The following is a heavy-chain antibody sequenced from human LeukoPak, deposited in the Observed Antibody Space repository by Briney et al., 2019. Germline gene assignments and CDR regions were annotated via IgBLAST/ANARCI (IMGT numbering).Heavy chain of an antibody. CDR3: ARDSVKLPGISYFDN. CDR1: GFSFSTHK. V-gene: IGHV3-30-3*01. CDR2: ISYDGTKI. Sequence: GGSLRLSCAASGFSFSTHKMNGVRQAPGKGLEWVAVISYDGTKIYYADSAKGRFTISRDNSKNMVYLQMNSLRAEDTALYYCARDSVKLPGISYFDNWGQGTLVTVSS. J-gene: IGHJ1*01. D-gene: IGHD3-3*02.